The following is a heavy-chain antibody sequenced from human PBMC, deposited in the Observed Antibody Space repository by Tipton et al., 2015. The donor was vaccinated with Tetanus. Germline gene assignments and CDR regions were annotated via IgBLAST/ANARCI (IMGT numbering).Heavy chain of an antibody. V-gene: IGHV5-51*01. D-gene: IGHD3-3*01. CDR2: IYPGDSDT. CDR1: GYTLTSYH. J-gene: IGHJ2*01. Sequence: VQLVQSGAEVKKPGASVKVSCKASGYTLTSYHMHWVRQAPGQGLEWMGIIYPGDSDTRYSPSFQGQVTISADKSSNTAYLQWSSLKASDTAMYYCARRLGPYTGDYIWHFDLWGRGTLVTVSS. CDR3: ARRLGPYTGDYIWHFDL.